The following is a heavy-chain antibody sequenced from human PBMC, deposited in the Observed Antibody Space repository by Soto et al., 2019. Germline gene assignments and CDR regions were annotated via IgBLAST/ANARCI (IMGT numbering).Heavy chain of an antibody. J-gene: IGHJ6*01. V-gene: IGHV4-59*01. D-gene: IGHD2-8*01. CDR1: GGSISGYY. CDR3: ARSVSNYYYYGMDV. CDR2: IYYSGNT. Sequence: QVQLQESGPGLVKPSETLSLTCTVSGGSISGYYWSWIRQPPGKGLEWIGYIYYSGNTNYHPSLKSRVPISVDTSKNQFSLKLSSVTAADSAVYYCARSVSNYYYYGMDVW.